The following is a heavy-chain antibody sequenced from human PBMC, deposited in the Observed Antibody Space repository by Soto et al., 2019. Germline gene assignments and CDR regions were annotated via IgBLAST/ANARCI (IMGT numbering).Heavy chain of an antibody. CDR1: GASISSSSYY. J-gene: IGHJ4*02. Sequence: SETLSLTCTVSGASISSSSYYWGWIRQPPGKGLEWIGTIYYSVNTYYNPSLKSRVTISVDPSKKQFSLKLSSVTAADTAVYYCARDKITGLFDYWGQGTLVTVSS. D-gene: IGHD2-8*02. CDR3: ARDKITGLFDY. CDR2: IYYSVNT. V-gene: IGHV4-39*02.